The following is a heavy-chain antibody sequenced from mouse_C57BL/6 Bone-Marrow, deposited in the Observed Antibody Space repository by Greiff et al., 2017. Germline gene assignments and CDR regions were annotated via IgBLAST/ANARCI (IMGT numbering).Heavy chain of an antibody. V-gene: IGHV1-64*01. CDR2: IHPNSGST. D-gene: IGHD2-14*01. J-gene: IGHJ4*01. CDR1: GYTFTSYW. Sequence: QVQLQQPGAELVKPGASVKLSCKASGYTFTSYWMHWVKQRPGQGLEWIGMIHPNSGSTNYNEKFKSKATLTVDKSSSTAYMQLSSLTSEDSAVYYCARKTGYRGRYYYAMDYWGQGTSVTVSS. CDR3: ARKTGYRGRYYYAMDY.